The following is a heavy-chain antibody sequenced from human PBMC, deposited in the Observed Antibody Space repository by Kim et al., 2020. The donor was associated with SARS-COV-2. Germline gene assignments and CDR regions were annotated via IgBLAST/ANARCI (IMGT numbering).Heavy chain of an antibody. D-gene: IGHD1-26*01. V-gene: IGHV1-24*01. CDR1: GYTLTELS. CDR3: ATETPLQWELHPIWYFDL. CDR2: FDPEDGET. J-gene: IGHJ2*01. Sequence: ASVKVSCKVSGYTLTELSMHWVRQAPGKGLEWMGGFDPEDGETIYAQKFQGRVTMTEDTSTDTAYMELSSLRSEDTAVYYCATETPLQWELHPIWYFDLWGRGTLVTVSS.